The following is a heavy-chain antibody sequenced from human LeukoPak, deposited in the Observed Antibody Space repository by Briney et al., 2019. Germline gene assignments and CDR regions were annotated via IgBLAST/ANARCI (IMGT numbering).Heavy chain of an antibody. CDR1: GDSVSSNSAA. CDR3: ARAQAYTGNGMDV. J-gene: IGHJ6*02. Sequence: SQTLSLTCAISGDSVSSNSAAWNWIRQSPSRGLEWLGRTYYRSKWYNEYAVSVTSRITINPDTSKNQFSLYLNSVAPEDTAVYYCARAQAYTGNGMDVWGQGTTVTVSS. CDR2: TYYRSKWYN. V-gene: IGHV6-1*01. D-gene: IGHD2-21*01.